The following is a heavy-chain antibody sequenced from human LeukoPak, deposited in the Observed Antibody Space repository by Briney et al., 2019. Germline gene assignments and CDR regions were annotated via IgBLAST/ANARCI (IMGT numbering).Heavy chain of an antibody. D-gene: IGHD3-3*01. J-gene: IGHJ4*02. CDR1: GYGFSSYW. CDR3: ARRSGGTSDY. Sequence: GESLKISCKGSGYGFSSYWIGWVRQMPGKGLEWMGTIYPGDSDTKYSPSFQGQVTISGDKSISTAYLQWSSLKASDTAVYYCARRSGGTSDYWGQGTLVTVSS. V-gene: IGHV5-51*01. CDR2: IYPGDSDT.